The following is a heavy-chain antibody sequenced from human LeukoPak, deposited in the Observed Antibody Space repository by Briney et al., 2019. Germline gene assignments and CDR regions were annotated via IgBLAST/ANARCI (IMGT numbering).Heavy chain of an antibody. CDR3: ARQTERDAYNRY. CDR1: GFTLCSYW. V-gene: IGHV3-7*05. Sequence: GGSLRLSCVVSGFTLCSYWMTWVRQAPGKGLEWVANIKQDGSEKQYVDSVKGRFTISRDNAKNSLYLQMSSLRADDTAVYYCARQTERDAYNRYWGQGTLVTVSS. D-gene: IGHD5-24*01. CDR2: IKQDGSEK. J-gene: IGHJ4*02.